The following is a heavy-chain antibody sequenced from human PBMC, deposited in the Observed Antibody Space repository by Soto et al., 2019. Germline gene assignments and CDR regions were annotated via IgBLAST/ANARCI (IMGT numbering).Heavy chain of an antibody. CDR2: INHSGST. Sequence: PSETVSLTCAVYGGSFIGYYWSWIRQPPGKGLEWIGEINHSGSTNYNPSLKSRVTISVDTSKNQFSLKLSSVTAADTAVYYCARGLRSSSWYVSDYYYYYGMDVWGQGTTVTVSS. CDR1: GGSFIGYY. J-gene: IGHJ6*02. CDR3: ARGLRSSSWYVSDYYYYYGMDV. V-gene: IGHV4-34*01. D-gene: IGHD6-13*01.